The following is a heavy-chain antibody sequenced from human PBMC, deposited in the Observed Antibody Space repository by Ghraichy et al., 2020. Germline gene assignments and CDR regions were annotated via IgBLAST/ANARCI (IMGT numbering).Heavy chain of an antibody. CDR3: AGADIVVVPAAPYFDY. D-gene: IGHD2-2*01. Sequence: GGSLRLSCAASGFTFSSYAMSWVRQAPGKGLEWVSAISGSGGSTYYADSVKGRFTISRDNSKNTLYLQMNSLRAEDTAVYYCAGADIVVVPAAPYFDYWGQGTLVTVSS. CDR1: GFTFSSYA. CDR2: ISGSGGST. J-gene: IGHJ4*02. V-gene: IGHV3-23*01.